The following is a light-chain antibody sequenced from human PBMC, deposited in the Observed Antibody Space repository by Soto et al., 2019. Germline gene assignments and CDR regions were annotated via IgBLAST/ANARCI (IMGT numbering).Light chain of an antibody. Sequence: QSVLTQPPSGSGAPGQRVTISCTGSSSNIGAGYDVHWYQQLPGTAPKLLIYGNNNRPSGVPDRFSGSKSGTSASLAITGLQAEDEADYYCQAYDSSLIGYVFGTGTKLTVL. V-gene: IGLV1-40*01. J-gene: IGLJ1*01. CDR1: SSNIGAGYD. CDR2: GNN. CDR3: QAYDSSLIGYV.